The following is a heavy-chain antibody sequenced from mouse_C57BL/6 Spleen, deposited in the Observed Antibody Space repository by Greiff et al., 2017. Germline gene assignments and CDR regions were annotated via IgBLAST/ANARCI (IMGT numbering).Heavy chain of an antibody. J-gene: IGHJ2*01. CDR3: AILYYYGSS. V-gene: IGHV5-17*01. CDR1: GFTFSDYG. Sequence: DVMLVESGGGLVKPGGSLKLSCAASGFTFSDYGMHWVRQAPEKGLEWVAYISSGSSTIYYADTVKGRFTISRDNAKNTLFLQMTSLRSEDTAMYYCAILYYYGSSWGQGTTLTVSS. D-gene: IGHD1-1*01. CDR2: ISSGSSTI.